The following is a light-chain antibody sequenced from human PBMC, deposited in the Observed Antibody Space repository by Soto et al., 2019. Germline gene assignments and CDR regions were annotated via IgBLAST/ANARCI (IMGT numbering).Light chain of an antibody. CDR1: QSITGN. J-gene: IGKJ4*01. Sequence: EIVMTQSPATRSVSAGERATLSCRASQSITGNLTWYQQKPGQVTRLLIYDASTRATGIPARFSGSGSGTEFTLTISSLQSEDFAVYYCQKYNNWPLTFGGGTKVDIK. CDR2: DAS. V-gene: IGKV3-15*01. CDR3: QKYNNWPLT.